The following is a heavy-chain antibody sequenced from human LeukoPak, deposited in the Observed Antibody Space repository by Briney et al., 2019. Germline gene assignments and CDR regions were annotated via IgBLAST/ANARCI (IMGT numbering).Heavy chain of an antibody. D-gene: IGHD3-10*01. CDR2: IKQDGSEK. V-gene: IGHV3-7*01. CDR3: ARVAASYYGSGSYYWGYYFDY. CDR1: GFTFSSYW. Sequence: PGGSLRLSCAASGFTFSSYWMSWVRQAPGKGLEWVANIKQDGSEKYYVDSVKGRFTISRDNAKNSLYLQMNSLRAEDTAVYYCARVAASYYGSGSYYWGYYFDYWGQGTLVTVSS. J-gene: IGHJ4*02.